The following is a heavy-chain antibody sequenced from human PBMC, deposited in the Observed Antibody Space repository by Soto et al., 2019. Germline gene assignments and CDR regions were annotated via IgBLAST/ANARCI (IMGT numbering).Heavy chain of an antibody. V-gene: IGHV4-30-4*01. J-gene: IGHJ6*02. CDR3: AREGAASHSYYYGTDV. Sequence: SETLSLPCTVSGGSISSGDSYWSWIRQSPGKGLEWIGYIYHSGSRYYKPSLASRVTISVDTSKNQFSLKLNSVTAADTAVYYCAREGAASHSYYYGTDVWGQGTTVTVSS. CDR2: IYHSGSR. D-gene: IGHD3-16*01. CDR1: GGSISSGDSY.